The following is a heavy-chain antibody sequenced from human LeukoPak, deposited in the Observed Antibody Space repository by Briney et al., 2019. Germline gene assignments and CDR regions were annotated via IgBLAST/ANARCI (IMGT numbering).Heavy chain of an antibody. CDR2: ISPYNGNT. D-gene: IGHD3-22*01. V-gene: IGHV1-18*01. J-gene: IGHJ4*02. CDR1: GYTFTSYD. Sequence: GASVKVSCKASGYTFTSYDINWVRQAPGQGLEWMGWISPYNGNTNYAQKFQGRVTLTTDTSTSTAYMELRSLRSDDTAVYYCARGPHERSGYPDDWAQGTPVTVSS. CDR3: ARGPHERSGYPDD.